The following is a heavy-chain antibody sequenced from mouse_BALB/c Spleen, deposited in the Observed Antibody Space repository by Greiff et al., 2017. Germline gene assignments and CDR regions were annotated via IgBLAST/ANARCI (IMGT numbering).Heavy chain of an antibody. V-gene: IGHV5-15*02. CDR1: GFTFSDYG. CDR3: ARDLDAMDY. Sequence: EVHLVESGGGLVKPGGSRKLSWAASGFTFSDYGMAWVRQAPGKGLGGVAFISNLAYSIYYADTVTGRFTISRENAKNTLYLEMSSLSSEDTAMYYCARDLDAMDYWGQGTSVTVSS. J-gene: IGHJ4*01. CDR2: ISNLAYSI.